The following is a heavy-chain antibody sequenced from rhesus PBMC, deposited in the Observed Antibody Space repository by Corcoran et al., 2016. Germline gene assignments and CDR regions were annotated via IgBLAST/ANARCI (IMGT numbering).Heavy chain of an antibody. CDR1: GFPFTSYG. CDR2: INSGGDST. Sequence: EVQLVETGGGLVQPGGSLKLSCAASGFPFTSYGMSWVRQAPGKGLEWVSGINSGGDSTYYADSVKGRFTISRDNSKNTLSLQMNSLRLEDTAVYYCAKKWAAIDYWGQGVLVTVSS. J-gene: IGHJ4*01. V-gene: IGHV3S5*01. D-gene: IGHD4-29*01. CDR3: AKKWAAIDY.